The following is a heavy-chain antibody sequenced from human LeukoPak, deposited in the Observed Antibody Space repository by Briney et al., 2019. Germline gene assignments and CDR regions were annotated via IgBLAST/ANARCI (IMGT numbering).Heavy chain of an antibody. CDR2: IYSGGST. J-gene: IGHJ4*02. Sequence: GGSLRLSCAASGFTVSSNYMSWVRQAPGKGLEWVSVIYSGGSTYYADSVKGRFTISRDNSKNTLYLQMNSLRAEDTAVYYCARDDDYYDSSGYYGGFDYWGQGTLVTVSS. V-gene: IGHV3-53*01. CDR3: ARDDDYYDSSGYYGGFDY. D-gene: IGHD3-22*01. CDR1: GFTVSSNY.